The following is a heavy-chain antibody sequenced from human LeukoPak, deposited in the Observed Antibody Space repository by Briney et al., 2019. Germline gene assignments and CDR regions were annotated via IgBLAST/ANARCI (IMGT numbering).Heavy chain of an antibody. J-gene: IGHJ5*02. CDR3: ARVGGYCSSTSCLQNWFDP. CDR1: VYTFTSYA. Sequence: GASVTVSCKASVYTFTSYAMHWLRQAPGQRLEWIGGINADIGNTKYSQKFQGRLTITRDTSASTAYMELSSLRSEDTAVYYCARVGGYCSSTSCLQNWFDPWGQGTLVTVSS. D-gene: IGHD2-2*01. V-gene: IGHV1-3*01. CDR2: INADIGNT.